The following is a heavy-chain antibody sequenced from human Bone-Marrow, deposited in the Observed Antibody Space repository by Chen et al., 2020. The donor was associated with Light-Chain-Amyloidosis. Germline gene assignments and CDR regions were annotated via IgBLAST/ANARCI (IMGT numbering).Heavy chain of an antibody. Sequence: QLQLQESGPGLVKPSETLSLTCTVSGGSISSSSYYWGWIRQPPGKGLEWIGSFYYSGGTYYNPSLKSRVTISVDTSKNQFSLKLSAVTAADTAVYYCARVIVVVITTGWFDPWGQGTLVTVSS. D-gene: IGHD3-22*01. CDR3: ARVIVVVITTGWFDP. CDR2: FYYSGGT. V-gene: IGHV4-39*01. CDR1: GGSISSSSYY. J-gene: IGHJ5*02.